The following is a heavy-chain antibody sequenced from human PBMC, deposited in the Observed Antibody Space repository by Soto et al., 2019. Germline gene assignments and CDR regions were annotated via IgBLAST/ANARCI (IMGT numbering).Heavy chain of an antibody. D-gene: IGHD2-8*01. CDR2: INAGNGNT. V-gene: IGHV1-3*01. CDR1: GYTFTSYA. CDR3: ARFEISVLVLRSPFSSSPDPYVMDV. J-gene: IGHJ6*02. Sequence: ASVKVSCKASGYTFTSYAMHWVRQAPGQRLEWMGWINAGNGNTKYSQKFQGRVTITRDTSASTAYMELSSLRSEDTAVYYCARFEISVLVLRSPFSSSPDPYVMDVWGQGTTVTVPS.